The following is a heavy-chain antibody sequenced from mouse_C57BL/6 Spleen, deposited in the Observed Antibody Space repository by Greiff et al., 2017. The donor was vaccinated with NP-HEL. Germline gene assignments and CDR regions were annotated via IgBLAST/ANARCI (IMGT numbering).Heavy chain of an antibody. J-gene: IGHJ4*01. Sequence: DVKLVESGGGLVKPGGSLKLSCAASGFTFSDYGMHWVRQAPEKGLEWVAYISSGSSTIYYADTVKGRFTISRDNAKNTLFLQMTSLRSEDTAMYYCAKPYSNYVKYAMDYWGQGTSVTVSS. CDR1: GFTFSDYG. V-gene: IGHV5-17*01. CDR2: ISSGSSTI. D-gene: IGHD2-5*01. CDR3: AKPYSNYVKYAMDY.